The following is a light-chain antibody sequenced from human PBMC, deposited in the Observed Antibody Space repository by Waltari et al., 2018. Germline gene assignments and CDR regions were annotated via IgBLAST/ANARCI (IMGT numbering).Light chain of an antibody. CDR1: SSNLGTNP. V-gene: IGLV1-44*01. J-gene: IGLJ2*01. CDR3: AAWDDSLNGVV. CDR2: RNN. Sequence: QSVLTQPPSASGTPGQRVSISCSGRSSNLGTNPVNWYQQLPGTAPKLLIYRNNQRPSGVPDRFSGSKSGTSASLAISGLQSEDEADYYCAAWDDSLNGVVFGGGTKLTVL.